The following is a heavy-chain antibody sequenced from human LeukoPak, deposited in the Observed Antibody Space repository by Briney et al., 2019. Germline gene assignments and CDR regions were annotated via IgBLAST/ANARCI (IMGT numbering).Heavy chain of an antibody. CDR2: MNPNSGNT. CDR3: ARGLFSLYYYDSSGHSDFDY. D-gene: IGHD3-22*01. V-gene: IGHV1-8*01. J-gene: IGHJ4*02. CDR1: GYTFTSYD. Sequence: GASVKVSCKASGYTFTSYDINWVRQATGQGLEWMGWMNPNSGNTGYAQKFQGRVTMTRNTSISTAYMELSSLRSEDTAVYYCARGLFSLYYYDSSGHSDFDYWGQGTLVTVSS.